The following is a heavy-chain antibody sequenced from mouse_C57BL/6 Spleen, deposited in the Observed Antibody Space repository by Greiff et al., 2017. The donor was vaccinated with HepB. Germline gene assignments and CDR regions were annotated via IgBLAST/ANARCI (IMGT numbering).Heavy chain of an antibody. CDR2: IYPGNSDT. Sequence: EVQLQQSGTVLARPGASVKMSCKTSGYTFTSYWMHWVKQRPGQGLEWIGAIYPGNSDTSYNQKFKGKAKLTAVTSASTAHMELSSLTNEDSAVYYCTRSLGWDYFDYWGQGTTLTVSS. J-gene: IGHJ2*01. CDR1: GYTFTSYW. V-gene: IGHV1-5*01. CDR3: TRSLGWDYFDY. D-gene: IGHD4-1*01.